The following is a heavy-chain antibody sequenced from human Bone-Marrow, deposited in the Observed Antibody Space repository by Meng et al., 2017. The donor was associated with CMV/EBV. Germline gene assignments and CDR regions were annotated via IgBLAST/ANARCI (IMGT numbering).Heavy chain of an antibody. CDR3: ARHARAGTSGETDY. J-gene: IGHJ4*02. D-gene: IGHD6-13*01. CDR1: GYSFTSYW. Sequence: KVSCKGSGYSFTSYWIGWVRQMPGKGLEWMGIIYPGDSDTRYSPSFQGQVTISADKSISTAYLQWSSLKASDTAMYYCARHARAGTSGETDYWRQGTLVPVSS. CDR2: IYPGDSDT. V-gene: IGHV5-51*01.